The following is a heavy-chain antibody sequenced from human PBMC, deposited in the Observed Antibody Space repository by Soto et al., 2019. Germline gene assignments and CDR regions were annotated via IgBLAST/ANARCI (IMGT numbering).Heavy chain of an antibody. V-gene: IGHV1-2*04. D-gene: IGHD3-10*01. CDR2: INPNSGGT. J-gene: IGHJ4*02. Sequence: ASVKVSCKAAGYTFTGYYMNWVRQAPGQGLEWMGWINPNSGGTNYAQKFQGWVTMTRDKSISTAYMELSRLRSDDTAVYYCARFRIGAGIDYWGQGTLVTVSS. CDR1: GYTFTGYY. CDR3: ARFRIGAGIDY.